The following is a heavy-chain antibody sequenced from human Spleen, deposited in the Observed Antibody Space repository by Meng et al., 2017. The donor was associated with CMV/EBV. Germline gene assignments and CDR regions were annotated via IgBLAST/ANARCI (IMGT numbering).Heavy chain of an antibody. CDR3: AATRGAARPEGFDF. CDR1: GSDSHTNT. D-gene: IGHD6-6*01. CDR2: ISPILSVA. Sequence: SGSDSHTNTRSWVRDGPGQGLEWMGRISPILSVAVCAEKYQGRVTITADRSTSTTYVEISGLTSEDTAKFYCAATRGAARPEGFDFWGQGTMVTVSS. V-gene: IGHV1-69*02. J-gene: IGHJ3*01.